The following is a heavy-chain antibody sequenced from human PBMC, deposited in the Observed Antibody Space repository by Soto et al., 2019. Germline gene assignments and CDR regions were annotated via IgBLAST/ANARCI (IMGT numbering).Heavy chain of an antibody. D-gene: IGHD5-18*01. Sequence: QVQLVQSGAEVKKPGSSVKVSCKASGGTFSSYAISWVRQAPGQGLEWMGGIIPIFGTANYAQKFQGRVTITPDKSTSTAYMELSSLRSEDTAVYYCARDPVDTAMAYYYYGMDVWSQGTTVTVSS. V-gene: IGHV1-69*06. CDR2: IIPIFGTA. J-gene: IGHJ6*02. CDR1: GGTFSSYA. CDR3: ARDPVDTAMAYYYYGMDV.